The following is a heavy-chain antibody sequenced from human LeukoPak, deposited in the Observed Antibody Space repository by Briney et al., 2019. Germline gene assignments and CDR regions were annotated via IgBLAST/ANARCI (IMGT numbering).Heavy chain of an antibody. V-gene: IGHV1-2*02. D-gene: IGHD4-17*01. J-gene: IGHJ5*02. CDR3: VRGYFGDYVLDT. CDR1: GYRFRDHY. CDR2: INPNSGGT. Sequence: ASVKVSCKAYGYRFRDHYIHWVRQAPGQGLEYLGWINPNSGGTNYAQKFQGRVTLTRDTSIDTAYIHLDSLTSDDTAVYFCVRGYFGDYVLDTWGQGTLVTVSS.